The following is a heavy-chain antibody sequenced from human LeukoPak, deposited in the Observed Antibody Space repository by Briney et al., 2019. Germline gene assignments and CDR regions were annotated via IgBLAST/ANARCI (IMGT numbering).Heavy chain of an antibody. V-gene: IGHV1-2*02. J-gene: IGHJ6*03. CDR3: ARVEVVVIAGNYYYYMDV. D-gene: IGHD2-21*01. CDR2: INPNSGGT. CDR1: GYTFTGYY. Sequence: ASVKVSCKASGYTFTGYYMHWVRQAPGQGLEWMGWINPNSGGTNYAQKFQGRVTMTRDTSISTAYMELSRLRSDDTAVYYCARVEVVVIAGNYYYYMDVWGKGTTVTVSS.